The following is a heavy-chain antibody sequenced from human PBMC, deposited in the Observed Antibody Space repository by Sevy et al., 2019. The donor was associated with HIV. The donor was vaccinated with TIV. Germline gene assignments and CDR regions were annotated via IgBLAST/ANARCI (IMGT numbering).Heavy chain of an antibody. CDR2: ISYDGRNK. V-gene: IGHV3-30*04. D-gene: IGHD3-10*01. CDR1: GFTFSNYA. CDR3: ARDRGPPPTYYGSGSFYNDFDY. Sequence: GGSLRLSCAASGFTFSNYAIHWVRQAPGKGLEWVAVISYDGRNKYYADPVKGRFTISRDNSKKTLYLQMNSLRAEDTAVYYCARDRGPPPTYYGSGSFYNDFDYWGQGTLVTVSS. J-gene: IGHJ4*02.